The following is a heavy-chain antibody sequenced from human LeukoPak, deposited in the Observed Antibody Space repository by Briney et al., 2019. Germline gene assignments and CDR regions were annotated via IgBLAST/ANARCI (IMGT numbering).Heavy chain of an antibody. CDR2: ISSSGSTI. CDR3: AKELQSHSRTYGMDV. D-gene: IGHD4-11*01. V-gene: IGHV3-11*04. Sequence: GGSLRLSCAASGFTFSDYYMSWIRQAPGKGLEWVSYISSSGSTIFYADSVKGRFTISRDNANNSLYLQMNSLRAEDTAVYYCAKELQSHSRTYGMDVWGQGTTVTVSS. J-gene: IGHJ6*02. CDR1: GFTFSDYY.